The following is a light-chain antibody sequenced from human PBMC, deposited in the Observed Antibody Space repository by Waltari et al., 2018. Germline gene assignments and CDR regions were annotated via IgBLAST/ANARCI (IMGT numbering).Light chain of an antibody. J-gene: IGKJ1*01. CDR3: QQYYSLPWT. V-gene: IGKV4-1*01. CDR1: QSLLYSSNNKNY. Sequence: DIVMTQSPDSLAVSLGERATINCTSSQSLLYSSNNKNYLAWYQQKPGQPPQLLIYWASTRESGVPDRFSGSGSGTDFTLTISNLQAEDVAVYYCQQYYSLPWTFGQGTKVEIK. CDR2: WAS.